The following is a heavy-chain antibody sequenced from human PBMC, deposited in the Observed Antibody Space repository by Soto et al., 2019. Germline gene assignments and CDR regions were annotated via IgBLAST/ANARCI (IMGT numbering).Heavy chain of an antibody. V-gene: IGHV1-69*06. CDR1: GGTFSSYA. J-gene: IGHJ6*02. D-gene: IGHD3-3*01. CDR2: IIPIFGTA. CDR3: ARGLRDFWSGYYTSYYYYGMDV. Sequence: SVKVSCKASGGTFSSYAISWVRQAPGQGLEWMGGIIPIFGTANYAQKFQGRVTITADKSTSTAYMELSSLRSEDTAVYYCARGLRDFWSGYYTSYYYYGMDVWGQGTTVTVS.